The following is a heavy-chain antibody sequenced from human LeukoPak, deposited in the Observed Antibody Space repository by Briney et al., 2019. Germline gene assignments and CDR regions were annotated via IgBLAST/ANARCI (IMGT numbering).Heavy chain of an antibody. Sequence: GGSLRLSCVASGLTFSSYSMNWVRQAPGKGLDWISGINSDSSAIYYADSVKGRFTISRDNAKNSLYLQMNSLRAEDTAVYYCARSYTGYDLWGQGTLVTVSS. D-gene: IGHD5-12*01. J-gene: IGHJ4*02. CDR1: GLTFSSYS. CDR2: INSDSSAI. V-gene: IGHV3-48*01. CDR3: ARSYTGYDL.